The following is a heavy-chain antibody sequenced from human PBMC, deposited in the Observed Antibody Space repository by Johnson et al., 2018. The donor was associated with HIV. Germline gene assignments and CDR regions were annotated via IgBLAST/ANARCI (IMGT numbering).Heavy chain of an antibody. Sequence: QVQLVESGGGLVQPGRSLRLSCTASGFTFGDYAMHWVRQAPGKGLEWVAVMSYDGSNKYYADSVKGRFTISRDTSKNTLYLQLNSRRAADTAVYYCAKYTFDIWGQGTMVTVSS. CDR2: MSYDGSNK. V-gene: IGHV3-30-3*02. CDR1: GFTFGDYA. J-gene: IGHJ3*02. CDR3: AKYTFDI.